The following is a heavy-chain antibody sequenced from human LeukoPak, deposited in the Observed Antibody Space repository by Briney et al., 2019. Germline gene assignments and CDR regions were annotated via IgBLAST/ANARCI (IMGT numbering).Heavy chain of an antibody. V-gene: IGHV3-74*01. J-gene: IGHJ4*02. Sequence: GGSLRLSCAASGFTFSSYWMHWVRQAPGKGLVWVSRINSDGSSTSYADSVKGRFTISRDNVKNTLYLQMNSLRAEDTAVYYCARALAVAGTGGHYWGQGTLVTVSS. CDR3: ARALAVAGTGGHY. CDR2: INSDGSST. D-gene: IGHD6-19*01. CDR1: GFTFSSYW.